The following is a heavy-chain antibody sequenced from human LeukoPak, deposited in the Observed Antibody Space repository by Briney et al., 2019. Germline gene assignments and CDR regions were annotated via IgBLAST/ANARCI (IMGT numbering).Heavy chain of an antibody. V-gene: IGHV3-43*02. CDR3: AKDIGAGYSDAFDI. J-gene: IGHJ3*02. CDR2: ITGDGGSR. D-gene: IGHD2-15*01. Sequence: PGGSLRLSCAASGFTFNDYAMHWVRQAPGKGLEWVSLITGDGGSRYYADSVKGRFTISRDNSKNSLYLQMSSLRTEDTALYYCAKDIGAGYSDAFDIWGQGTMVTVSS. CDR1: GFTFNDYA.